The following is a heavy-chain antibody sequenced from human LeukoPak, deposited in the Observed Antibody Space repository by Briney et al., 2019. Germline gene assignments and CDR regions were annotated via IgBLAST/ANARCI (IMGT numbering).Heavy chain of an antibody. D-gene: IGHD3-22*01. CDR2: INPNSGGT. CDR3: ARDRYYYDSSGSDY. Sequence: ASVKVSCKASGYTFTGYYMHWVRQAPGQGLEWMGWINPNSGGTNYAQKFQGGVTMTRDTSISTAYMELSRLRSDDTAVYYCARDRYYYDSSGSDYWGQGTLVTVSS. V-gene: IGHV1-2*02. CDR1: GYTFTGYY. J-gene: IGHJ4*02.